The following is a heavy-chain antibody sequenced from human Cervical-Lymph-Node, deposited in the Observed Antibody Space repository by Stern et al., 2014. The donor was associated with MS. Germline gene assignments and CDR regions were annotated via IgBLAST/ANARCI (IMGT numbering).Heavy chain of an antibody. CDR3: ARKGAIVPAAIENWFDS. V-gene: IGHV4-31*03. CDR2: IYHSGST. D-gene: IGHD2-2*01. J-gene: IGHJ5*01. CDR1: GGSISTGGYF. Sequence: VQLEESGPGLVKPSQTLSLTCTVSGGSISTGGYFWSWIRQHPGKGLEWIGFIYHSGSTSYNPSLKSRVTISVDTSKNQFSLNLSSVTAADTAVYYCARKGAIVPAAIENWFDSWGQGTLVTVSS.